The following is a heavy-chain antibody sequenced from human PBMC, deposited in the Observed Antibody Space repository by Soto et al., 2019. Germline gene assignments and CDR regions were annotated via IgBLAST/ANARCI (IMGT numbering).Heavy chain of an antibody. D-gene: IGHD3-22*01. J-gene: IGHJ4*02. CDR2: ISYDGSNK. CDR3: AKDSSGYYYGGSAY. Sequence: QVQLVESGGGVVQPGTSLRLSCAASGFTFSSYGMHWVRQAPGKGLEWVAIISYDGSNKYFADSVKGRFTISRDNSKNTWYLLMNSLRAEDTAVYYCAKDSSGYYYGGSAYWGQGTLVTVSS. CDR1: GFTFSSYG. V-gene: IGHV3-30*18.